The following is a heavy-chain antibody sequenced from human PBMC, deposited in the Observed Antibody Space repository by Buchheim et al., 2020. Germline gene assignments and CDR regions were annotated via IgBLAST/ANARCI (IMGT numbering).Heavy chain of an antibody. Sequence: QVHLVESGGGVVQPGRSLRFSCAASGFDFSGCGMLWGRQAPGKGLEWVAVISSDGNKKYYADSVNGRFTIPRDNSRTPPYLQMDSLWPEDTAVYYCAKDLSGSYWSADHWGQGTL. CDR1: GFDFSGCG. CDR3: AKDLSGSYWSADH. J-gene: IGHJ5*02. D-gene: IGHD1-26*01. V-gene: IGHV3-30*18. CDR2: ISSDGNKK.